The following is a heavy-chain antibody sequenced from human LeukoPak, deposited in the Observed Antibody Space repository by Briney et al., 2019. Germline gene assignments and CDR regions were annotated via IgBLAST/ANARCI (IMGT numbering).Heavy chain of an antibody. CDR1: GGSISSFY. Sequence: PSVTLSLTCTVSGGSISSFYWSWIPQPAGKGLEWIRRIYTSGSTNYNPSHKSRVTMSVDTSKNQFSLKQSSVTAADTAVYYCAREIVVVPAAILYYYYYMDVWGKGTTVTVSS. V-gene: IGHV4-4*07. J-gene: IGHJ6*03. D-gene: IGHD2-2*01. CDR2: IYTSGST. CDR3: AREIVVVPAAILYYYYYMDV.